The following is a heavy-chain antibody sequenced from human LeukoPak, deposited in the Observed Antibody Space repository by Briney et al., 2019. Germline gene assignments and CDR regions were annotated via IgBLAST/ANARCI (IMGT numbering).Heavy chain of an antibody. CDR1: GFTFDDYA. J-gene: IGHJ4*02. D-gene: IGHD6-19*01. V-gene: IGHV3-43D*03. Sequence: GGSLRLSCAASGFTFDDYAMHWVRQAPGKGLEWVSLITWDGGSTYYADSVKGRFTISRDNSKNSLYLQMNSLRAEDTALYYCASAVAGAFDYWGQGTLVTVSS. CDR2: ITWDGGST. CDR3: ASAVAGAFDY.